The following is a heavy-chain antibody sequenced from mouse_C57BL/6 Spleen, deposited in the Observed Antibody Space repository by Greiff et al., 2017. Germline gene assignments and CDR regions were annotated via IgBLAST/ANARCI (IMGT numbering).Heavy chain of an antibody. CDR1: GYTFTDYN. V-gene: IGHV1-18*01. CDR3: ARSEGYGNPFAY. CDR2: INPNNGGT. D-gene: IGHD2-10*02. Sequence: EVQLQQSGPELVKPGASVKIPCKASGYTFTDYNMDWVKQSHGKSLEWIGDINPNNGGTIYNQKFKGKATLTVDKSSSTADMELRSLTSEDTAVYYCARSEGYGNPFAYWGQGTLVTVSA. J-gene: IGHJ3*01.